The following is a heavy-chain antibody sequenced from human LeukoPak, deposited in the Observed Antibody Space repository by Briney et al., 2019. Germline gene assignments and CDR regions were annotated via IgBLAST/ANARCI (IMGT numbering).Heavy chain of an antibody. CDR1: GFTFSSYS. Sequence: KPGGSLRLSCAASGFTFSSYSMNWVRQAPGKGLEWVSCISTSSSYIYYADSVKGRFTISRDNAKNSLYLQMNSLRAEDTAVYYRARVGEKAFHLWPEIDYWGQGTLVTVSS. V-gene: IGHV3-21*01. CDR2: ISTSSSYI. J-gene: IGHJ4*02. D-gene: IGHD5-24*01. CDR3: ARVGEKAFHLWPEIDY.